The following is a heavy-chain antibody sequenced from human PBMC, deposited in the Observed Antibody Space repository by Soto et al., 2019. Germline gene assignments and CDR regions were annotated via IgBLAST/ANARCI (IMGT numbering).Heavy chain of an antibody. CDR3: AKDMVRGVIIPYYFDY. J-gene: IGHJ4*02. D-gene: IGHD3-10*01. V-gene: IGHV3-23*01. CDR2: ISGSGGST. Sequence: GGSLRLSCAASGFTFSSYAMSWVRRAPGKGLEWVSAISGSGGSTYYADSVKGRFTISRDNSKNTLYLQMNSLRAEDTAVYYCAKDMVRGVIIPYYFDYWGQGTLVTVSS. CDR1: GFTFSSYA.